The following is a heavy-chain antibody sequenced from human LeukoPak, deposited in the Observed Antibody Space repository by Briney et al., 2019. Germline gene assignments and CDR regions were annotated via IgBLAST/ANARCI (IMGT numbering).Heavy chain of an antibody. V-gene: IGHV4-4*07. CDR1: GGSISSYF. J-gene: IGHJ4*02. Sequence: SETLSLTCTVSGGSISSYFWSWIRQPAGKGLDWIGRIYASGNTNYNSSLKSRLTMSIDTSKNQFSLRLTSVTAADTAVYYCAREDPLVAARGLDFWGQGILVTVSS. D-gene: IGHD2-15*01. CDR2: IYASGNT. CDR3: AREDPLVAARGLDF.